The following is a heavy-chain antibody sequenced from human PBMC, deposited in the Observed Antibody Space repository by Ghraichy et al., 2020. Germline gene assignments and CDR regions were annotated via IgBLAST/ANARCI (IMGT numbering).Heavy chain of an antibody. CDR1: GGSISSSSYY. J-gene: IGHJ4*02. V-gene: IGHV4-39*01. D-gene: IGHD3-9*01. CDR2: IYYSGST. Sequence: GSLNISCTVSGGSISSSSYYWGWIRQPPGKGLEWIGSIYYSGSTYYNPSLKSRVTISVDTSKNQFSLKLSSVTAADTAVYYCARHDLLRYLPVYYFDYWGQGTLVTVSS. CDR3: ARHDLLRYLPVYYFDY.